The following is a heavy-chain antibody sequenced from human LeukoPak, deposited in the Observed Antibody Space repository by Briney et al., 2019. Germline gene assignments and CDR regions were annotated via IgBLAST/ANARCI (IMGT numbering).Heavy chain of an antibody. Sequence: GGSLRLSCAASGFIFSNYAMGWVRQAPGKGLDWVSVISGRGLSTYYADFVKGRFTISRDNSKNTLFLQMNSLRAEDTAVYYCAKTNGVSVVPGTSPGFDYWGQGTLVTVSS. J-gene: IGHJ4*02. CDR2: ISGRGLST. CDR3: AKTNGVSVVPGTSPGFDY. V-gene: IGHV3-23*01. CDR1: GFIFSNYA. D-gene: IGHD2-8*01.